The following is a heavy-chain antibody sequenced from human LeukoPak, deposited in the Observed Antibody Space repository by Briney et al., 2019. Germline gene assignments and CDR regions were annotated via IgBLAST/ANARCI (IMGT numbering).Heavy chain of an antibody. CDR2: IKQDSTEK. CDR3: AWDCSWICCYGDY. Sequence: PGGSLRLSFATFGFIFSNLWMSCVRQAPGKGLELVANIKQDSTEKYYVDSVKGRFIISRDNAKNSLYLQMNSLRAEDTAVYYCAWDCSWICCYGDYWGQGSLVTVSS. V-gene: IGHV3-7*04. J-gene: IGHJ4*02. CDR1: GFIFSNLW. D-gene: IGHD2-2*01.